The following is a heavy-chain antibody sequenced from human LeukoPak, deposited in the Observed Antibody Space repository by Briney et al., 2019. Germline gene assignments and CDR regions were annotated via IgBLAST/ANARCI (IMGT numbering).Heavy chain of an antibody. V-gene: IGHV4-61*08. CDR1: GGSISSGGYS. J-gene: IGHJ5*02. CDR2: IYYSGST. Sequence: SETLSLTCAVSGGSISSGGYSWSWIRQPPGKGLEWIGYIYYSGSTNYNPSLKSRVTISVDTSKNQFSLKLSSVTAADTAVYYCAREEGYWFDPWGQGTLVTVSS. CDR3: AREEGYWFDP.